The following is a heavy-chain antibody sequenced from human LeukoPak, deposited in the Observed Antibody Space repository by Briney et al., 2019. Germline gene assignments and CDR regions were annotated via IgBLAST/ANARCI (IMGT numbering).Heavy chain of an antibody. Sequence: LETLSPTCTVSGGSISSSSYYWGWIRQPPGKGLEWIGNIYYTGSTYYNPSLKSRVTISVDTSNNQFSLKLNFVTAADTAVYYCAILSPSHYFGSGSFIDPWGQGTLVTVSS. J-gene: IGHJ5*02. CDR2: IYYTGST. D-gene: IGHD3-10*01. CDR1: GGSISSSSYY. V-gene: IGHV4-39*07. CDR3: AILSPSHYFGSGSFIDP.